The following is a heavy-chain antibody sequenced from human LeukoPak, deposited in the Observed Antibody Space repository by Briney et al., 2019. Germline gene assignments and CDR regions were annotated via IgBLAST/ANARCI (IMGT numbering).Heavy chain of an antibody. D-gene: IGHD3-22*01. CDR1: GFTFSSYG. V-gene: IGHV3-33*06. CDR3: ANGGYYDSHDAFDI. CDR2: IWYDGSNK. Sequence: QPGRSLRLSCAASGFTFSSYGMHWVRQAPGKGLEWVAVIWYDGSNKYYADSVKGQFTISRDNSKNTLYLQMNSLRAEDTAVYYCANGGYYDSHDAFDIWGQGTMVTVSS. J-gene: IGHJ3*02.